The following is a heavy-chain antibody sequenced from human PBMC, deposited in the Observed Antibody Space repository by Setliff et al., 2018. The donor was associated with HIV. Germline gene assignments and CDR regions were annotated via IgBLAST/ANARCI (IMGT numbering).Heavy chain of an antibody. CDR1: GYSISSDYY. CDR3: ARGALGPTVTSYYYYSMDV. D-gene: IGHD4-17*01. J-gene: IGHJ6*03. CDR2: IYHSGST. Sequence: SETLSLTCAVSGYSISSDYYWGWIRQPPGKGLEWIGSIYHSGSTNYNPSLKSRVTISVDTSKNQFSLKLTSVTAADTAVNYCARGALGPTVTSYYYYSMDVWGKGTTVTVSS. V-gene: IGHV4-38-2*01.